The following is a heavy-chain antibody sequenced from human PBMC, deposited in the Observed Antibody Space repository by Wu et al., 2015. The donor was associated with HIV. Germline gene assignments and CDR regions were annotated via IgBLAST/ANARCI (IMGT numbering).Heavy chain of an antibody. CDR1: GYTFTGYY. J-gene: IGHJ5*02. CDR3: ARLGIAAAGTGNWFRP. Sequence: QVQLVQSGAEVKKPGASVKVSCKASGYTFTGYYMHWVRQAPGQGLEWMGWINPNSGGTNYAQKFQGRVTMTRDTSISTAYMELSRLRSDDTAVYYCARLGIAAAGTGNWFRPLGARGTLGPPSPQ. V-gene: IGHV1-2*02. CDR2: INPNSGGT. D-gene: IGHD6-13*01.